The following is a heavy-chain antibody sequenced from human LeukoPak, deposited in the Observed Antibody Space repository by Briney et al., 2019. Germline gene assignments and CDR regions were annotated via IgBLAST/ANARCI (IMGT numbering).Heavy chain of an antibody. CDR2: IYYSGST. Sequence: SETLSLTCTVSGGSISSSSYYWGWIRQPPGKGLEWIGSIYYSGSTWSSLRSRVTISIDTSKNKFSLKLSSVTAADTAVYYCARAGYSYGYVDYWGQGTLVTVSS. V-gene: IGHV4-39*07. J-gene: IGHJ4*02. CDR1: GGSISSSSYY. D-gene: IGHD5-18*01. CDR3: ARAGYSYGYVDY.